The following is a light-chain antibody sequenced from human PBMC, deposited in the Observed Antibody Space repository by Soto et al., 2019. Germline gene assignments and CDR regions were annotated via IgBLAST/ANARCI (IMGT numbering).Light chain of an antibody. CDR3: QQYNSYSLT. V-gene: IGKV1-5*03. Sequence: DIQMTQCPSTLSASVGDRVTITCRASQSISSWLAWYQQKPGKAPNLLIYKASSLESGVPSRFSGSGSGTEFPLTISSLQPDDFATYYCQQYNSYSLTFGGGPKVEI. CDR1: QSISSW. J-gene: IGKJ4*01. CDR2: KAS.